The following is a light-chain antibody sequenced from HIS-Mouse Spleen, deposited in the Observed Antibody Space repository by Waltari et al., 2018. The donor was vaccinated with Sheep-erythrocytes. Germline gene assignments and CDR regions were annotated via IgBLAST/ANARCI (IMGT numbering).Light chain of an antibody. J-gene: IGLJ3*02. CDR2: QDS. CDR1: KLGDKY. CDR3: QAWDSSSWV. Sequence: SYELTQPPSVSVSRGQTASITCSGDKLGDKYACWYQQKPGQSPVLVIYQDSKRPSGIPERFSGSNYGNTATLTISGTQAMDEDDYYCQAWDSSSWVFGGGTKLTVL. V-gene: IGLV3-1*01.